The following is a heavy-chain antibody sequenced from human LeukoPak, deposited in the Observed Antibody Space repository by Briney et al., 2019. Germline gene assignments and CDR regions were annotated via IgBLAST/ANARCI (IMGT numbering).Heavy chain of an antibody. Sequence: ASVKVSCKASNYTFTSYGISWVRQAPGQGLEWMAWINAYNGDTNYAQKLQGRVTLTTDTSTSTAYMELRSLRSDDTAVYYCARDKAVTTEVTQHFQHWGQGTLVTVSS. V-gene: IGHV1-18*01. CDR1: NYTFTSYG. CDR3: ARDKAVTTEVTQHFQH. D-gene: IGHD4-23*01. J-gene: IGHJ1*01. CDR2: INAYNGDT.